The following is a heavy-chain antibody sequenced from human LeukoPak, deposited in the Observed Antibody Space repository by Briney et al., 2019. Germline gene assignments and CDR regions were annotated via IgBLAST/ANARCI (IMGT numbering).Heavy chain of an antibody. CDR3: AREGSPPFPDILTGYPDY. CDR2: ISYDGSNK. J-gene: IGHJ4*02. CDR1: GFTFGSYS. V-gene: IGHV3-30*04. D-gene: IGHD3-9*01. Sequence: GGSLRLACAASGFTFGSYSMHWVRQAPGKGLEGGAGISYDGSNKYYADSVKGRFTISRDNSKNTLYLQMNSLRAEDTAVYYCAREGSPPFPDILTGYPDYWGQGTLVTVSS.